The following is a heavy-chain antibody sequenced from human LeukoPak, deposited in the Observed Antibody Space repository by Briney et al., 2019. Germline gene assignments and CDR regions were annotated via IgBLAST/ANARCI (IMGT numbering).Heavy chain of an antibody. CDR2: IRYDGNNK. D-gene: IGHD2-21*01. CDR3: AKDRAYGQFLWGNDY. J-gene: IGHJ4*02. Sequence: GGSLRLSCAASGFTFSSYGMHWVRQAPGKGLEWVAFIRYDGNNKYYADSVKGRFTISRDNSKNTLYLQMNSLRVEDTALYYCAKDRAYGQFLWGNDYWGQGTLVTVSS. CDR1: GFTFSSYG. V-gene: IGHV3-30*02.